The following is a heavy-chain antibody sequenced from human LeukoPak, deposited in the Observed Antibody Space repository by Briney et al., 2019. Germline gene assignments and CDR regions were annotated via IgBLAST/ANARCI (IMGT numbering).Heavy chain of an antibody. D-gene: IGHD2-2*01. J-gene: IGHJ3*02. CDR1: GYTFTSYG. Sequence: GASVKVSCKASGYTFTSYGSSWVRQAPGQGLEWMGWTSAYNGNTNYAQKFQGRVTMTTDTSTSTAYMDLRSLRSDDTAVYYCARDFSPARYYADAFDIWGQGTMVTVSS. CDR2: TSAYNGNT. CDR3: ARDFSPARYYADAFDI. V-gene: IGHV1-18*01.